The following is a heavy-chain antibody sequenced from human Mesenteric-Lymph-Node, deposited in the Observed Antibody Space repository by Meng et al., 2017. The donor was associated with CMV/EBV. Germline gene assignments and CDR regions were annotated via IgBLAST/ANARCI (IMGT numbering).Heavy chain of an antibody. Sequence: GESLKISCAASGFTFSNACMSWVRQAPGKGLEWVGHMKTKTDGGTTDYAAPVKARFTFSRDDSKNTLYLQMNSLRAEDTAVYYCAKVSDDFWSGNAAFIGNWGQGTLVTVSS. V-gene: IGHV3-15*01. CDR2: MKTKTDGGTT. CDR1: GFTFSNAC. J-gene: IGHJ4*02. CDR3: AKVSDDFWSGNAAFIGN. D-gene: IGHD3-3*01.